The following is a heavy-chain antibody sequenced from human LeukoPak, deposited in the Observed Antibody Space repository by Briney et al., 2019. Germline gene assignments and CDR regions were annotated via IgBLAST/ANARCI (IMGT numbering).Heavy chain of an antibody. J-gene: IGHJ6*02. CDR1: GGSISSYY. CDR3: ARHFKRLASDYYYYGMDV. Sequence: SETLSLTCTVSGGSISSYYWSWIRQPPGKGLEWIGYIYYSGSTNYTPSLKSRVTLSVDTSKNQFSLRLSSVTAADTAVYYCARHFKRLASDYYYYGMDVWGQGTTVTVSS. V-gene: IGHV4-59*08. CDR2: IYYSGST.